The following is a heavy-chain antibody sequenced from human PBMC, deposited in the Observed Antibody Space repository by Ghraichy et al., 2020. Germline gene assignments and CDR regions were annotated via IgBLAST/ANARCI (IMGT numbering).Heavy chain of an antibody. Sequence: LSLTCAASGLNVSINYMSWVRQAPGKGLEWVSVIYSGGRANYADSVKGRFTISRDNFNNRLHLQMNNLRAEDTAVYFCARDRYYDASGYYYYYYGMDVWVQGTTVTVAS. CDR1: GLNVSINY. D-gene: IGHD3-22*01. J-gene: IGHJ6*02. CDR2: IYSGGRA. V-gene: IGHV3-53*01. CDR3: ARDRYYDASGYYYYYYGMDV.